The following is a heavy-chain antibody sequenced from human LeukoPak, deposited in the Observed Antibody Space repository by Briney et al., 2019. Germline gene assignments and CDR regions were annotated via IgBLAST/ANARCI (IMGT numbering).Heavy chain of an antibody. CDR2: ISAYNGNT. J-gene: IGHJ6*03. V-gene: IGHV1-18*01. Sequence: ASVKVSCKASGHTFTSYGISWVRQAPGQGLEWMGWISAYNGNTNYAQKLQGRVTMTTDTSTSTAYMELRSLRSDDTAVYYCARDDCSSTSCYNNYYYYMDVWGKGTRSPSP. D-gene: IGHD2-2*02. CDR3: ARDDCSSTSCYNNYYYYMDV. CDR1: GHTFTSYG.